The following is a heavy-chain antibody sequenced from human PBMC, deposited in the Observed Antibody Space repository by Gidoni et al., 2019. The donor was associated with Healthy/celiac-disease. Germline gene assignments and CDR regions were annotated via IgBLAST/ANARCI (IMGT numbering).Heavy chain of an antibody. Sequence: QVQLVESGRGVVQPGRSLRLSCAASGFTFSSYAMHWVRQAPGKGLEWVAVISYDGSNKYYADSVKGRFTISRDNSKNTLYLQMNSLRAEDTAVYYCARYSSSWLSFDYWGQGTLVTVSS. CDR1: GFTFSSYA. CDR2: ISYDGSNK. D-gene: IGHD6-13*01. J-gene: IGHJ4*02. V-gene: IGHV3-30-3*01. CDR3: ARYSSSWLSFDY.